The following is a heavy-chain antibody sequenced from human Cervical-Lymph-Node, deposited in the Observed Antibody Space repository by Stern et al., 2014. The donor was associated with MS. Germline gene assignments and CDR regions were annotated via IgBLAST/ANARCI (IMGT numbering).Heavy chain of an antibody. CDR3: ARGAGDNWFDP. CDR1: GG. J-gene: IGHJ5*02. Sequence: VQLVESGADVKKPGSSLRVSCKASGGISWLRQAPGQGLEWMGGIIPFVGTANYAQNFQGRLTIIADTSTNPTYKEPSSLRFDDPAVYYCARGAGDNWFDPWGQGTLVSVSS. CDR2: IIPFVGTA. D-gene: IGHD3-10*01. V-gene: IGHV1-69*06.